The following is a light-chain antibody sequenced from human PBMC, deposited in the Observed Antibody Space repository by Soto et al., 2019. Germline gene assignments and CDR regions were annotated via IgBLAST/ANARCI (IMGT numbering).Light chain of an antibody. J-gene: IGLJ2*01. Sequence: QSALTQPASVSGSPGQSITISCSGTSSDVGGYNYVSWYQHHPGKAPKLMIYDVSNRPSGVSNRFSGSKSGNTASLTISGLQAEDEADYYCSSYTGSTLVVFGGWTQLTVL. CDR2: DVS. CDR3: SSYTGSTLVV. V-gene: IGLV2-14*03. CDR1: SSDVGGYNY.